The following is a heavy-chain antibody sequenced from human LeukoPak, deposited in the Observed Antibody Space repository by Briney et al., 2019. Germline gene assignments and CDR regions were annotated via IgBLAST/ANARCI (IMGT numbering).Heavy chain of an antibody. Sequence: PGGSLRLSCAASGFTFSSHAMNWVRQAPGKGLEWVSSIIDTGDRTFYADSVKGRFFISRDNSKNTLYLQMNNLGAEDTAIYCCAKETYSYDSSGYSDTAFDHWGQGTLVTVSS. CDR3: AKETYSYDSSGYSDTAFDH. CDR2: IIDTGDRT. V-gene: IGHV3-23*01. CDR1: GFTFSSHA. D-gene: IGHD3-22*01. J-gene: IGHJ4*02.